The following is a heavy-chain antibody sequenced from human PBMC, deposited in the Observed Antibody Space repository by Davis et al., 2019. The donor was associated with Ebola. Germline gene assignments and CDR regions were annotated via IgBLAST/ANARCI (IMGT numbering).Heavy chain of an antibody. CDR1: GYTFTSYG. CDR2: ISAYNGNT. J-gene: IGHJ4*02. Sequence: ASVQVSCKASGYTFTSYGISWVRQAPGQGLEWMGWISAYNGNTNYAQTIQGRVTMTTDTSTSTAYMALRSLRSDDTAVYYCARSPIAVAAAGTNDWGQGTLVTVSS. V-gene: IGHV1-18*04. D-gene: IGHD6-13*01. CDR3: ARSPIAVAAAGTND.